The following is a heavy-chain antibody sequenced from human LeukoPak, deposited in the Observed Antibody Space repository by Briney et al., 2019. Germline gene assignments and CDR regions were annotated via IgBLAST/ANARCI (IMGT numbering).Heavy chain of an antibody. CDR1: GGTFSSYA. V-gene: IGHV1-69*13. D-gene: IGHD3-22*01. CDR2: IIPIFGTA. Sequence: SVTVSCKASGGTFSSYAISWVRQAPGQGLEWMGGIIPIFGTANYAQKFQGRVTITADESTSTAYMELSSLRSEDTAVYYCARGITMIVVVTSPYDAFDIWGQGTMVTVSS. CDR3: ARGITMIVVVTSPYDAFDI. J-gene: IGHJ3*02.